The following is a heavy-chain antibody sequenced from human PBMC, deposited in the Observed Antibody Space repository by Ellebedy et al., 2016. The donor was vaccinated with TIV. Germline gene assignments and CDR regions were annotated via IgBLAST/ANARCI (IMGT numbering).Heavy chain of an antibody. CDR2: LSASGGST. V-gene: IGHV3-23*01. D-gene: IGHD1-26*01. CDR1: GFTFSSYA. Sequence: GESLKISCVASGFTFSSYAMSWVRQAPGKGLDWVSSLSASGGSTYYADSVKGRFTISRDNAENSLYLQMNSLRTEDTAIYYCATLGLVGALGDWFDPWGQGTLVTVSS. J-gene: IGHJ5*02. CDR3: ATLGLVGALGDWFDP.